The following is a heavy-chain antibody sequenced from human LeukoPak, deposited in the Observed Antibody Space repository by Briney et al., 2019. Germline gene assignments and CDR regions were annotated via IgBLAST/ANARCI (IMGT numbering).Heavy chain of an antibody. V-gene: IGHV3-21*01. D-gene: IGHD6-6*01. CDR1: GFTFSSYS. J-gene: IGHJ4*02. CDR3: ASSSSRTLLPGY. CDR2: ISSSSSYI. Sequence: GGSLRLSCAASGFTFSSYSMNWVRRAPGKGLEWVSSISSSSSYIYYADSVKGRFTISRDNAKNSLYLQMNSLRAEDTAVYYCASSSSRTLLPGYWGQGTLVTVSS.